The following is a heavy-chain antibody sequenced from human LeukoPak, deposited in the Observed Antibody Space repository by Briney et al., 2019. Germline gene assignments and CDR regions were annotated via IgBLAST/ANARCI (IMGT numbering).Heavy chain of an antibody. CDR2: TYPGDSNT. J-gene: IGHJ5*02. CDR3: VRSPACSSGTCYPNWFDP. V-gene: IGHV5-51*01. D-gene: IGHD2-15*01. Sequence: GESLKISCEGSGYSFTNNWIGWVRQMPGKGLEWMGITYPGDSNTRYSPSFQGQVTISADKSISSAYLQWSSLKASDTAMYYCVRSPACSSGTCYPNWFDPWGQGTLVTVSS. CDR1: GYSFTNNW.